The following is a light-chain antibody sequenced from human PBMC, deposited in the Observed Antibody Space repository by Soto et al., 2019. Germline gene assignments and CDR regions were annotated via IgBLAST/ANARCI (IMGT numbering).Light chain of an antibody. CDR1: QSVSSNF. CDR3: QQYHNWPPIT. CDR2: GAS. V-gene: IGKV3-20*01. J-gene: IGKJ5*01. Sequence: EIVLTQSPGTLSLSPGERTTLSCRASQSVSSNFLDWYQQKPGQAPRLLIYGASSRATGIPDRFSGWGSGTEFTLTISSLQSEDFAVYYCQQYHNWPPITFGQGTRLEIK.